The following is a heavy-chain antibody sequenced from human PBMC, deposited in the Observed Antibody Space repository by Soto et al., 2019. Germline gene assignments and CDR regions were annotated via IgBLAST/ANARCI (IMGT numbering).Heavy chain of an antibody. J-gene: IGHJ5*02. CDR1: GGTFSSYA. Sequence: QVQLVQSGAEVQKPGSSVKVSCKASGGTFSSYAISWVRQAPGQGLEWMGGIIPIFGTANYAQKFQGRVTITADESTSTAYMELSSLRSEDTAVYYCARGTLMCSSTSCGWFDPWGQGTLVTVSS. CDR2: IIPIFGTA. CDR3: ARGTLMCSSTSCGWFDP. V-gene: IGHV1-69*01. D-gene: IGHD2-2*01.